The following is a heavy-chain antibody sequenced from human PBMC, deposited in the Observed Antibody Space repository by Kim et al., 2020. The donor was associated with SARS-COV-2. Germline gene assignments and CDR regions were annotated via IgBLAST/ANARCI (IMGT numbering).Heavy chain of an antibody. J-gene: IGHJ4*02. CDR3: ARSGEYQLPLY. V-gene: IGHV3-33*01. D-gene: IGHD2-2*01. CDR1: GFTFSSYG. Sequence: GGSLRLSCAASGFTFSSYGMHWVRQAPGKGLEWVAVIWYDGSNKYYADSVKGRFTISRDNSKNTLYLQMNSLRAEDTAVYYCARSGEYQLPLYWGQGTLVTVSS. CDR2: IWYDGSNK.